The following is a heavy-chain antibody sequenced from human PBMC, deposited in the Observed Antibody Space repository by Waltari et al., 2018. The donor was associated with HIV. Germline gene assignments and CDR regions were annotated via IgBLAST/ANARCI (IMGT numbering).Heavy chain of an antibody. J-gene: IGHJ4*02. V-gene: IGHV1-18*01. CDR1: GYTFTSYG. D-gene: IGHD3-22*01. CDR2: ISSYNRNT. CDR3: ARGDSSGYHSDY. Sequence: QVQLVQSGAEVKKPGASVKVSCKASGYTFTSYGISWVRQAPRQGLEWMGWISSYNRNTNYAKYLEGRVTLTTDTTTSAAYSVLMSLRSDGAAVYDCARGDSSGYHSDYWGQGTLVTVSS.